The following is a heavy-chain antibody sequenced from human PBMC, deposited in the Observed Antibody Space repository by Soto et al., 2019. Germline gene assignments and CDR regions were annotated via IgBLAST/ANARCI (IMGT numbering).Heavy chain of an antibody. CDR1: GGTVKTYT. D-gene: IGHD2-21*01. CDR3: AITYCRDNSCPRDFDF. CDR2: FIPILDMA. Sequence: QVQVVQSGAEVKKPESSVKVSCKPSGGTVKTYTVNWVRLAPGHGLEWMGRFIPILDMANYAQKFQDRVTITADRSTFTAYMELNSLTSDDTAVYYCAITYCRDNSCPRDFDFWGPGTRVTVSS. V-gene: IGHV1-69*02. J-gene: IGHJ4*02.